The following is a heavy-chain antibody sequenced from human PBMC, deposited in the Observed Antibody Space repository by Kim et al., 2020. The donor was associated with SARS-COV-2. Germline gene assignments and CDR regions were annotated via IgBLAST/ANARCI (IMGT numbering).Heavy chain of an antibody. CDR1: GGSISSSSYY. D-gene: IGHD3-10*01. CDR2: IYYSGST. J-gene: IGHJ4*02. V-gene: IGHV4-39*01. Sequence: SETLSLTCTVSGGSISSSSYYWGWIRQPPGKGLEWIGSIYYSGSTYYNPSLKSRVTISVDTSKNQFSLKLSSVTAADTAVYYCARGDYYGSGSSHYPIFDYWGQGTLVTVSS. CDR3: ARGDYYGSGSSHYPIFDY.